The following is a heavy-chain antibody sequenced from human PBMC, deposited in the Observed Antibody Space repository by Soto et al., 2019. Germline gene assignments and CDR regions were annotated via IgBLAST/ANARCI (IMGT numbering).Heavy chain of an antibody. CDR1: GYTFTSYG. V-gene: IGHV1-18*01. Sequence: QVQLVQSGAEVKKPGASVKVSCKASGYTFTSYGSSWVRQAPGQGLEWMGWINAYNGNTNYAKKLQGRVHMSPDTSTSTAYVELRRLTSVDSAVYYCARILPPFDPWGQGTLVTVSS. J-gene: IGHJ5*02. CDR2: INAYNGNT. CDR3: ARILPPFDP.